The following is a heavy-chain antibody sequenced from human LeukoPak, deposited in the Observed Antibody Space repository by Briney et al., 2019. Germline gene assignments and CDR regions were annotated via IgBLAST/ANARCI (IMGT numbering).Heavy chain of an antibody. J-gene: IGHJ2*01. Sequence: ASVKVSCKASGGTFSSYAISWVRQAPGQGLEWMGGIIPIFGTANCAQKFQGRVTITTDASKSTAYMELSSLRSEDTAVYYCARGTHIAYCGGDCPGYFDLWGRGTLVTVSS. CDR2: IIPIFGTA. CDR3: ARGTHIAYCGGDCPGYFDL. D-gene: IGHD2-21*01. V-gene: IGHV1-69*05. CDR1: GGTFSSYA.